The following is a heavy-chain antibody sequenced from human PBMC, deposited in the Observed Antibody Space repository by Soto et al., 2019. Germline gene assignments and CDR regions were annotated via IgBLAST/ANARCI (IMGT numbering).Heavy chain of an antibody. D-gene: IGHD2-2*01. V-gene: IGHV4-31*03. Sequence: SETLSLTCTVSGGSISSGGYYWSWIRQHPGKGLEWIGYIYYSGSTYYNPSLKSRVTISVDTSKNLFSLKLSSVTAADTAVYYCARDGCSSTSCSSRNWFDPWGQGTLVTVSS. CDR2: IYYSGST. CDR3: ARDGCSSTSCSSRNWFDP. J-gene: IGHJ5*02. CDR1: GGSISSGGYY.